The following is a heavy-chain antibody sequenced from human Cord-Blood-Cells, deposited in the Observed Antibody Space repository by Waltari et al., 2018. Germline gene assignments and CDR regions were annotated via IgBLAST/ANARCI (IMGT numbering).Heavy chain of an antibody. J-gene: IGHJ4*02. CDR2: IYYSGGT. CDR3: ARLKGQYWAAAGYYFDY. D-gene: IGHD6-13*01. CDR1: GGSISSSSYY. Sequence: QLQLQESGPGLVKPSETLSLTCTVSGGSISSSSYYWGWIRQPPGKGLEWIGGIYYSGGTYSNPSRKGRVTISVDTSKNQCSLKLSSVTAADTAVYYCARLKGQYWAAAGYYFDYWGQGTLVTVSS. V-gene: IGHV4-39*01.